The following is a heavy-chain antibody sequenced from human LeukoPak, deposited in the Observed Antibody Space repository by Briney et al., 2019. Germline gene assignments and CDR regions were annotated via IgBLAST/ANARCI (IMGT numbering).Heavy chain of an antibody. Sequence: PGGSLRLSRAASGFNFRSYWMSWVRQAPGKGLEWVANIRQDGGEEYYVDSVKGRFTISRDNAKNSLYLQMDSLRAEDTAVYYCARGGMVRGVNFDYWGQGTLVTVSS. CDR3: ARGGMVRGVNFDY. D-gene: IGHD3-10*01. J-gene: IGHJ4*02. CDR1: GFNFRSYW. CDR2: IRQDGGEE. V-gene: IGHV3-7*01.